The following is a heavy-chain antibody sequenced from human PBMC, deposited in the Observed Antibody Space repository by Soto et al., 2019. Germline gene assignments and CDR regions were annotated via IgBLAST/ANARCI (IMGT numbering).Heavy chain of an antibody. CDR3: ARDGDADTDYYYYGMDV. J-gene: IGHJ6*02. Sequence: ASGKVSCKASGYTFTSYYMHWVRQAPGQGLEWMGIINPSGGSTSYAQKFQGRVTMTRDTSTSTVYMELSSLRSEDTAVYYCARDGDADTDYYYYGMDVWGQGTTVTVSS. D-gene: IGHD7-27*01. V-gene: IGHV1-46*01. CDR2: INPSGGST. CDR1: GYTFTSYY.